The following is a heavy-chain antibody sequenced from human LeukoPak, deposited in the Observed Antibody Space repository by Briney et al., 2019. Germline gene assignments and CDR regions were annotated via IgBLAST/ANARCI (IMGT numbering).Heavy chain of an antibody. D-gene: IGHD3-22*01. J-gene: IGHJ4*02. Sequence: PSETLSLTCTVSGGSISSSSYYWRWIRQPPGRGLQWIGSIYYSGSTYYNPSLKSQVTISVDTSKHQFSLKLSSVTAADTAVYYCARRYYYDSSGYYQGYYFDYWGQGTLVTVSS. CDR2: IYYSGST. V-gene: IGHV4-39*01. CDR1: GGSISSSSYY. CDR3: ARRYYYDSSGYYQGYYFDY.